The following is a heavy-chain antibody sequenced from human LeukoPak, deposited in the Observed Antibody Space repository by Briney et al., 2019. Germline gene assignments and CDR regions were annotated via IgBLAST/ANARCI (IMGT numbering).Heavy chain of an antibody. D-gene: IGHD4-17*01. Sequence: SVKVSCKASGGTFSSYAISWVRQAPGQGLEWMGRIIPIFGTANYAQKFQGRVTITTDESTSTAYMELSSLRSEDTAVYYCARGDYGDYYYYYMDVWGKGTTVTVSS. V-gene: IGHV1-69*05. CDR2: IIPIFGTA. CDR1: GGTFSSYA. CDR3: ARGDYGDYYYYYMDV. J-gene: IGHJ6*03.